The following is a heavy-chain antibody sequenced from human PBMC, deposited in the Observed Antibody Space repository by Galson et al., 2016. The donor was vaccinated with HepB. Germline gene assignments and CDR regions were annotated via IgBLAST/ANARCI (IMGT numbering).Heavy chain of an antibody. Sequence: SLRLSCAASGFTFSHAWMSWVRQAPGKGLEWVSGITSGGTTYYADSVKGRFTISRDNSKNILYLQMKSLRDEDTAVYYCAKRPYSYGWHYGMDVWGRGTLVTVSS. D-gene: IGHD5-18*01. J-gene: IGHJ2*01. CDR3: AKRPYSYGWHYGMDV. V-gene: IGHV3-53*01. CDR2: ITSGGTT. CDR1: GFTFSHAW.